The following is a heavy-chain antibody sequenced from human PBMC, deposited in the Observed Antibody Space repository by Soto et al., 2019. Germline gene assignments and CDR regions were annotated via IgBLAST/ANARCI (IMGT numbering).Heavy chain of an antibody. CDR2: IFYSGRSGST. CDR3: ARTALGWFDP. J-gene: IGHJ5*02. D-gene: IGHD2-21*02. V-gene: IGHV4-59*01. CDR1: GGSISSFY. Sequence: PSETLSLTCSVSGGSISSFYWSWIRQPPGKGLEWIGYIFYSGRSGSTNYNPSLKRRVTISVDTSKNQFSLKLSSVTAADTAVYYCARTALGWFDPWGQGTLVNVS.